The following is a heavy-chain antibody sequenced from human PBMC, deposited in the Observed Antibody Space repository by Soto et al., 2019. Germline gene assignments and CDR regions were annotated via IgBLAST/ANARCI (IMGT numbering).Heavy chain of an antibody. J-gene: IGHJ6*02. Sequence: PSETLSLTCTVSGGSISSGGYYWTWIRQHPGKGPEWIGYNYYSGITYYNPSLKSRVTISLDTSKNQFSLKLSSVTAADTAVYYCARGSSIAGLYYGMDVWGQGTTVTVSS. CDR2: NYYSGIT. CDR3: ARGSSIAGLYYGMDV. D-gene: IGHD6-6*01. V-gene: IGHV4-31*03. CDR1: GGSISSGGYY.